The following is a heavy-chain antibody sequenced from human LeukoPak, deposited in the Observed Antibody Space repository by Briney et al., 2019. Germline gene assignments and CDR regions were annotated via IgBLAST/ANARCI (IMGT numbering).Heavy chain of an antibody. CDR3: ARGRDSGSPYDAFDI. Sequence: GGSLRLSCAASGFTFSSYWMHWVRQAPGKGLVWVSVIYSGGSTYYADSVKGRFTISRGNSKSTLYIQMNSLRAEDTAVYYCARGRDSGSPYDAFDIWGQGTMVTVSS. CDR2: IYSGGST. V-gene: IGHV3-53*01. J-gene: IGHJ3*02. D-gene: IGHD1-26*01. CDR1: GFTFSSYW.